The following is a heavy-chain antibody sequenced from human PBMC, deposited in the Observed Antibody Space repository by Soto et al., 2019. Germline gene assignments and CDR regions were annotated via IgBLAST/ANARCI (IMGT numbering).Heavy chain of an antibody. CDR3: ARGSTKPAAILGLYYYGMDV. V-gene: IGHV4-34*01. Sequence: KTSDTLSLTCAVYGGSFSVYYWSWIRQPPGKGLEWIGEINHSGSTNYNPSLKSRVTISVDTSKNQFSLKLSSVTAADTAVYYCARGSTKPAAILGLYYYGMDVWGQGTTVTVSS. CDR1: GGSFSVYY. D-gene: IGHD2-2*02. J-gene: IGHJ6*02. CDR2: INHSGST.